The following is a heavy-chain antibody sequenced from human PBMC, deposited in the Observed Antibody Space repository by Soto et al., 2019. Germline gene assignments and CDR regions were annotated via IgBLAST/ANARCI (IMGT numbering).Heavy chain of an antibody. V-gene: IGHV3-20*04. CDR2: INWNGGST. CDR3: ARVTNDYGHEEVDY. J-gene: IGHJ4*02. CDR1: GFTFDDYG. D-gene: IGHD4-17*01. Sequence: EVQLVESGGGVVRPGGSLRLSCAASGFTFDDYGMSWVRHAPGKGLEWVSGINWNGGSTGYADSVKGRFTISRDNSKNLLYLQMNSLRAEDTALYYCARVTNDYGHEEVDYWGQGTLVTVSS.